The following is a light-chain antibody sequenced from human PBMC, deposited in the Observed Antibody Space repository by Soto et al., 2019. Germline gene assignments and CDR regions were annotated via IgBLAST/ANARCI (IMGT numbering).Light chain of an antibody. Sequence: VLTQSPGTLSLSPGERATLSCRASQSASSSYLAWYQQRLGQAPRLLIYDASTRATGIPARFSGSGSGTEFTLSISSLQSEDFAVYYCQQSNNWPRTFGQGTKVDIK. CDR1: QSASSSY. CDR3: QQSNNWPRT. J-gene: IGKJ1*01. V-gene: IGKV3-15*01. CDR2: DAS.